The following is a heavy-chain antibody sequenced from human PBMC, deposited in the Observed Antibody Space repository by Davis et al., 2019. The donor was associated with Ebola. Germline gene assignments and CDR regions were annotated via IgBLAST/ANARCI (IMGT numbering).Heavy chain of an antibody. V-gene: IGHV1-3*01. Sequence: ASVKVPCKASGYPFTSYAMHWVRQAPGQRLEWTGWINAGNGNTKYSQKFQGRVTITADESTSTAYMELSSLRSEDTAVYYCASCYPIYYYYGMDVWGQGTTVTVSS. CDR2: INAGNGNT. CDR1: GYPFTSYA. CDR3: ASCYPIYYYYGMDV. D-gene: IGHD2-15*01. J-gene: IGHJ6*02.